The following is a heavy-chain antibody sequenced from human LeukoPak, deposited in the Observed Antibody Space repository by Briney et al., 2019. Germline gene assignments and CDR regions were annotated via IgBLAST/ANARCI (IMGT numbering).Heavy chain of an antibody. D-gene: IGHD3-22*01. V-gene: IGHV4-59*08. CDR1: GGSISSYY. CDR2: IYYSGST. Sequence: PSETLSLTCTVSGGSISSYYWSWIRQPPGKGLEWIGYIYYSGSTNYNPSLKSRVTISVDTSKNQFSLKLSSVTAADTAVHYCARTRGYDSSGYYYFDYWGQGTLVTVSS. CDR3: ARTRGYDSSGYYYFDY. J-gene: IGHJ4*02.